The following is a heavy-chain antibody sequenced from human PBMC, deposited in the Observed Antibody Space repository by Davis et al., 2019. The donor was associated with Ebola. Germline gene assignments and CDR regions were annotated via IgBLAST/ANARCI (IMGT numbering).Heavy chain of an antibody. V-gene: IGHV7-4-1*02. J-gene: IGHJ5*02. Sequence: ASVKVSYKASGYTFTTYGMTWVRQAPGQGLEWMGWINTKTGNPTYAQDFTGRFVFSLDTSVSTAYLQISSLKPEDTAVYYCARRGSGTRFDPWGQGTLVIVSS. CDR1: GYTFTTYG. D-gene: IGHD3-10*01. CDR3: ARRGSGTRFDP. CDR2: INTKTGNP.